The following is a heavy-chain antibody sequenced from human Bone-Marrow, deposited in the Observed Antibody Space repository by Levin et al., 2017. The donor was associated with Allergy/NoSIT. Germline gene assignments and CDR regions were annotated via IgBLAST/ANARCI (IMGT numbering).Heavy chain of an antibody. CDR2: TYYRSKWYN. CDR1: GDSVSSNSAA. Sequence: SETLSLTCAISGDSVSSNSAAWNWIRQSPSRGLEWLGRTYYRSKWYNDYAVSVKGRITVNPDTSKNQFSLLLNSLTPEDTAVYYCARDGVRVFDYWGQGTLVTVSS. V-gene: IGHV6-1*01. J-gene: IGHJ4*02. D-gene: IGHD3-3*01. CDR3: ARDGVRVFDY.